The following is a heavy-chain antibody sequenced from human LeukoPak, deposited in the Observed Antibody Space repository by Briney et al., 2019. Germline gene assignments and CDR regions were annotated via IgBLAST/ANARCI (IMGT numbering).Heavy chain of an antibody. V-gene: IGHV4-34*01. CDR3: ARGLSMHIFDY. D-gene: IGHD2-21*01. CDR1: GGSFSGYY. Sequence: SETLSLTCAVYGGSFSGYYWSWIRQPPGKGLEWIGEINHSGSANYNPSLKSRVTISVDTSKNQFSLKLSSVTAADTAVYYCARGLSMHIFDYWGQGTLVTVSS. J-gene: IGHJ4*02. CDR2: INHSGSA.